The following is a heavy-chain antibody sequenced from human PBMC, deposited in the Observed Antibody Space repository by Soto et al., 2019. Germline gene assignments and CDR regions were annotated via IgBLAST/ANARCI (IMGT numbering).Heavy chain of an antibody. V-gene: IGHV4-61*01. CDR3: ARTTAVPNTLRSRYYFDY. Sequence: SETLSLTCSVCGGSVSDKTYYWSWIRQSPGKGLEWIGYIYYSGTTNYNPSLKSRVTISVDTSKNQFSLRLDSVTAADTALYYCARTTAVPNTLRSRYYFDYWGQGTLVTVSS. CDR2: IYYSGTT. J-gene: IGHJ4*02. D-gene: IGHD4-17*01. CDR1: GGSVSDKTYY.